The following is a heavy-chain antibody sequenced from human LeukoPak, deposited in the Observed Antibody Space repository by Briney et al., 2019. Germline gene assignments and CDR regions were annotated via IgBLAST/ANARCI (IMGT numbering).Heavy chain of an antibody. CDR2: ISAYNGNT. Sequence: ASVKVSCKASGYTFTSYGISWVRQAPGQGLEWMGWISAYNGNTNYVQKLQGRVTMTTDTSTSTAYMELRSLRSDDTAVYYCARTVVRGRGAVAGLGHFDYWGQGTLVTVSS. J-gene: IGHJ4*02. V-gene: IGHV1-18*01. D-gene: IGHD6-19*01. CDR3: ARTVVRGRGAVAGLGHFDY. CDR1: GYTFTSYG.